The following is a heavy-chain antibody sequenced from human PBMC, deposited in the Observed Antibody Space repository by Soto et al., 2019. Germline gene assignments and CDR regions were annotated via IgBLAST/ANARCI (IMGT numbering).Heavy chain of an antibody. CDR2: ISYDESTT. V-gene: IGHV3-30*18. J-gene: IGHJ3*01. CDR1: GFSFSRDG. D-gene: IGHD3-22*01. CDR3: SKAMIGSYDSDAFDV. Sequence: GGALRLSCAASGFSFSRDGIHWVRQAPGKGLEWVAVISYDESTTVYADSVKGRFTISRDNSKNTLFLQMNSLRPEDTAVYYCSKAMIGSYDSDAFDVWGQGTMVTVSS.